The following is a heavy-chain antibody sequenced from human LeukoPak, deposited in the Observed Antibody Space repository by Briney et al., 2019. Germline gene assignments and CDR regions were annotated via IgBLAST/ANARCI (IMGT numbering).Heavy chain of an antibody. Sequence: GGSLRLSCVVSGFTFSSYSMSWVRQAPGKGPEWVSGVSGSGGYKYYADSVKGRFTISRDNSKNTLYLQMNSLRAEDTAVYYCARDTIAALDYWGQGTLVTVSS. CDR2: VSGSGGYK. CDR1: GFTFSSYS. CDR3: ARDTIAALDY. J-gene: IGHJ4*02. V-gene: IGHV3-23*01. D-gene: IGHD6-6*01.